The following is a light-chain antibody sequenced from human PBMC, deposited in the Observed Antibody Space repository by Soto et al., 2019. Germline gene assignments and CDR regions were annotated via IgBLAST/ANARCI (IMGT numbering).Light chain of an antibody. J-gene: IGKJ3*01. CDR2: WPS. Sequence: DIVMAQSPESLAVSLGERATINCKSSQTVLYSSNNKNYLSWYQQKPGQPPKLLIYWPSTRESGVPDRFSGSGSGTDFTLSISSLQAEDGAVYYCQQYYNSPFTFGPGTKVDIK. CDR3: QQYYNSPFT. CDR1: QTVLYSSNNKNY. V-gene: IGKV4-1*01.